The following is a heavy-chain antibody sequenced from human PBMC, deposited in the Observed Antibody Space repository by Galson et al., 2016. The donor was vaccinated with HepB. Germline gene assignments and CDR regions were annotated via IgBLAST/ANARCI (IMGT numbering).Heavy chain of an antibody. CDR3: ARSHYDVLTGYFHY. J-gene: IGHJ4*02. V-gene: IGHV1-69*13. CDR1: GGNFRTNG. CDR2: IIPVFGTG. Sequence: SVKVSCKASGGNFRTNGISWVRQAPGQGLEWMGGIIPVFGTGNYPQKFQGRVTITADESTSTTYMELRSLTSGDTAVYYCARSHYDVLTGYFHYWGQGTLVSVSP. D-gene: IGHD3-9*01.